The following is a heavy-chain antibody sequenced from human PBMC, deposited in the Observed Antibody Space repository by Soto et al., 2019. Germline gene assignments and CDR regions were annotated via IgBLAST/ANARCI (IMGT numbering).Heavy chain of an antibody. V-gene: IGHV3-23*01. CDR3: SKLIRGVNDAFDI. J-gene: IGHJ3*02. CDR2: VSPGGNT. CDR1: GFSFSTYA. Sequence: EVQLLESGGGLVPPGGSLRLSCAASGFSFSTYAMSWVRQAPGKGLEWVSSVSPGGNTYYAGSVKGRFTVSRDNSNSTLHLQMNSLRAEDTALYYCSKLIRGVNDAFDIWGQGTVVSVSS. D-gene: IGHD3-10*01.